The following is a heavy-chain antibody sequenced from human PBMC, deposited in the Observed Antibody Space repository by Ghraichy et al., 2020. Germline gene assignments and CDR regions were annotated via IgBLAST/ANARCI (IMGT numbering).Heavy chain of an antibody. V-gene: IGHV3-7*01. CDR3: ARHVVTIFGVASFDP. CDR1: GFTFSSYW. J-gene: IGHJ5*02. Sequence: GGSLRLSCAASGFTFSSYWMSWVRQAPGKGLEWVANIKQDGSEKYYVDSVKGRFTISRDNAKNSLYLQMNSLRAEDTAVYYCARHVVTIFGVASFDPWGQGTLVTVSS. CDR2: IKQDGSEK. D-gene: IGHD3-3*01.